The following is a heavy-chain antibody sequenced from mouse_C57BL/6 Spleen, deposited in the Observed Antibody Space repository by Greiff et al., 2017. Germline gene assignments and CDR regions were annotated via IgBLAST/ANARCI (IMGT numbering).Heavy chain of an antibody. CDR3: ARWLLQYFDV. J-gene: IGHJ1*03. D-gene: IGHD2-3*01. V-gene: IGHV1-39*01. CDR2: INPNYGTT. Sequence: LKESGPELVKPGASVKISCKASGYSFTDYNTNWVKQSNGKSLEWIGVINPNYGTTSYNQKFKGKATLTVDQSSSTAYMQRNSLTSEDSAVYYCARWLLQYFDVWGTGTTVTVSS. CDR1: GYSFTDYN.